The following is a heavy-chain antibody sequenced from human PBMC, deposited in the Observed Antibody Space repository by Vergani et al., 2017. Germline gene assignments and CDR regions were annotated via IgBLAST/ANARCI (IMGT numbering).Heavy chain of an antibody. V-gene: IGHV4-30-4*08. CDR3: ARGIRYCSSPSCPRNAFDI. CDR2: FYNSGSP. J-gene: IGHJ3*02. CDR1: GASISSGENY. D-gene: IGHD2-2*01. Sequence: QVQLQESGPGLVKPSQTLSLTCTVSGASISSGENYWSWIRQPPGKGLEWIGYFYNSGSPYSNPSLKSRVTISVDTSKNQFSLNLSSVTAADTAVYYCARGIRYCSSPSCPRNAFDIWGQGTLVTVSS.